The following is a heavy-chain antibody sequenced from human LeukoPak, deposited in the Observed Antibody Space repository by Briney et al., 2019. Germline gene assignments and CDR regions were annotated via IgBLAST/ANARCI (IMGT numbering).Heavy chain of an antibody. V-gene: IGHV3-53*05. CDR2: IYSGGST. J-gene: IGHJ4*02. CDR1: GFTVSSNY. D-gene: IGHD5-18*01. Sequence: PGGSLRLSCAASGFTVSSNYMSWVRQAPGKGLEWVSVIYSGGSTYYADSVKGRFTISRDNSKNTLYLQMNSLRAEDTAVYYCAKERDNSYGLFDYWGQGTLVTVSS. CDR3: AKERDNSYGLFDY.